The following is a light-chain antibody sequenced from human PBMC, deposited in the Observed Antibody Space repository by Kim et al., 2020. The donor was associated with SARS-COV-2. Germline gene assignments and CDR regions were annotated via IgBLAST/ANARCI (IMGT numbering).Light chain of an antibody. CDR3: QHRRNWPLT. Sequence: LSPGERATRSCRASQSVSSYLAWYQQKPGQAPRLLIYDASNRATGIPARFSGSGSGTDFTLTISNLEPEDFAIYYCQHRRNWPLTFGGGTKVEIK. V-gene: IGKV3-11*01. J-gene: IGKJ4*01. CDR1: QSVSSY. CDR2: DAS.